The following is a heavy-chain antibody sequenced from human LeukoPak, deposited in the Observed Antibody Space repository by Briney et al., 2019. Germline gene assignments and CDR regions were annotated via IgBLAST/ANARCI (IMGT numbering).Heavy chain of an antibody. V-gene: IGHV3-53*04. CDR3: ARDPPGSXXPGGY. Sequence: PGGSLRLSCAGSGFTFSSYAMSWVRQAPGKGLEWVSVIYSGGSTYYADSVKGRFTISRHNSKNTLYLQMNSLRAEDTAVYYCARDPPGSXXPGGYWGQGTLVTVSS. J-gene: IGHJ4*02. CDR2: IYSGGST. CDR1: GFTFSSYA. D-gene: IGHD1-1*01.